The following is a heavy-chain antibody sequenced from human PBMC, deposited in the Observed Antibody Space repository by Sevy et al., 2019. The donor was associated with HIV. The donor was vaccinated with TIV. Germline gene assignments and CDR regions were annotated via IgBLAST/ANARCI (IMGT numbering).Heavy chain of an antibody. CDR3: ATDLRPDIVATGGFDY. CDR1: GFTFSSYG. D-gene: IGHD5-12*01. CDR2: ISYDGSNK. Sequence: GGSLRLSCAASGFTFSSYGMHWVRQAPGKGLEWVAVISYDGSNKYYADSVKGRFTISRDNSKNTLYLQMNSLRAEDTAGYYCATDLRPDIVATGGFDYWGQGTLVTVSS. J-gene: IGHJ4*02. V-gene: IGHV3-30*03.